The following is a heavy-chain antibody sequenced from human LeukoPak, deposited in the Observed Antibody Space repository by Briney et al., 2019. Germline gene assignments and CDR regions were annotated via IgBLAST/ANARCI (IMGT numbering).Heavy chain of an antibody. J-gene: IGHJ4*02. CDR3: ARDLAGAPPY. D-gene: IGHD1-26*01. CDR1: GYSISSGYY. Sequence: SETLSLTCTVSGYSISSGYYWGWIRQPPGKGLEWIGSIYHSGSTYYNPSLKSRVTISVDTSKNQFSLKLSSVTAADTAVYYCARDLAGAPPYWGQGTLVTVSS. V-gene: IGHV4-38-2*02. CDR2: IYHSGST.